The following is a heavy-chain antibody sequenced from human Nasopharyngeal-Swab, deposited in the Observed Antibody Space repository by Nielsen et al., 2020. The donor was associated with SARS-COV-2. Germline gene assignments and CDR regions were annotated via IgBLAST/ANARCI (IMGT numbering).Heavy chain of an antibody. CDR1: GYTFTSYA. CDR2: INAGNGNT. D-gene: IGHD3-16*02. Sequence: ASVKVSCKASGYTFTSYAMHWVRQAPGQRLEWMGWINAGNGNTKYSQKFQGRVTITRDTSASTAYMELRSLRSDDTAVYYCARVLYDYIWGSYRSCAYWGQGTLVTVSS. V-gene: IGHV1-3*01. CDR3: ARVLYDYIWGSYRSCAY. J-gene: IGHJ4*02.